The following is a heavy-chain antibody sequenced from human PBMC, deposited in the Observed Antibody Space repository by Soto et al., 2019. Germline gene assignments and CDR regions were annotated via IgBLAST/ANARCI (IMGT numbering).Heavy chain of an antibody. Sequence: SVKVSCKASGGTFSSYTISWVRQAPGQGLEWMGRIIPILGIANYAQKFQGRVTITADKSTSTAYMELSSLGSEDTAVYYCATLAVAGTRTFDYWGQGTLVTVS. CDR3: ATLAVAGTRTFDY. V-gene: IGHV1-69*02. D-gene: IGHD6-19*01. J-gene: IGHJ4*02. CDR2: IIPILGIA. CDR1: GGTFSSYT.